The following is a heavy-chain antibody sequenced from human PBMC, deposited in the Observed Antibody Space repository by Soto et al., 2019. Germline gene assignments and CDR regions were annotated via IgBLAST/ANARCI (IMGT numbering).Heavy chain of an antibody. V-gene: IGHV1-2*02. CDR3: ARDWGAAPFNWFDP. CDR1: GYTFTGYY. CDR2: INPNSGGT. Sequence: SVKVSCKASGYTFTGYYMHWVRQAPGQGLEWMGWINPNSGGTNYARKFQGRVTMTRDTSISTAYMELSRLRSDDTAVYYCARDWGAAPFNWFDPRGQGTLVTVSS. D-gene: IGHD6-6*01. J-gene: IGHJ5*02.